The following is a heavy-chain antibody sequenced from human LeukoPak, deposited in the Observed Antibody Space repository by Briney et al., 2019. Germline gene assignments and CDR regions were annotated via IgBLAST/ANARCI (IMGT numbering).Heavy chain of an antibody. J-gene: IGHJ4*02. V-gene: IGHV3-74*01. CDR1: GFTFSSYW. D-gene: IGHD6-19*01. CDR2: IFDDETST. Sequence: GGSLRLSCAASGFTFSSYWMHWVRQAPGKGLVWVSRIFDDETSTSYADSVKGRFTISRDNAKNTLYLQMNCLRAEDTAVYYCARDPSAVAGHFSFWGEGTLVTVSS. CDR3: ARDPSAVAGHFSF.